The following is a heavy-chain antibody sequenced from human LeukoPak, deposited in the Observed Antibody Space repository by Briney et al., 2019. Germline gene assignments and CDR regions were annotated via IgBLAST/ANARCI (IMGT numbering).Heavy chain of an antibody. J-gene: IGHJ4*02. V-gene: IGHV3-48*03. CDR1: GFTFSSYE. Sequence: PGGSLRLSCAASGFTFSSYEMNWVRQAPGKGLEWVSYISSSGSTIYYADSVKGRFTISRDNAKNSLYVQLNSLRAEDTAVYYCARDSVAGTFDYWGQGTLVTVSS. D-gene: IGHD6-19*01. CDR2: ISSSGSTI. CDR3: ARDSVAGTFDY.